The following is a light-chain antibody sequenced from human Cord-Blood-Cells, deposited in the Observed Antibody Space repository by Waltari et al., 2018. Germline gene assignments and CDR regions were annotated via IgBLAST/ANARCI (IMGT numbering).Light chain of an antibody. CDR1: SRDVGGYNY. V-gene: IGLV2-14*01. CDR3: SSYTSSSTYV. CDR2: DVS. Sequence: QSALTQPASVSGAPRRSITLSYTGTSRDVGGYNYASWYQQHPGKAPKLMIYDVSNRPSGVSNRFSGSKSGNTASLTISGLQAEDEADYYCSSYTSSSTYVFGTGTKVTVL. J-gene: IGLJ1*01.